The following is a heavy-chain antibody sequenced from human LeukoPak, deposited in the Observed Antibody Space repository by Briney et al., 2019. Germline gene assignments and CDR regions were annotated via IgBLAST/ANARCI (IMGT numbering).Heavy chain of an antibody. V-gene: IGHV3-15*01. Sequence: GGSLRLSCAASGFTFSNAWMSWARQAPGKGLEWVGRIKSKTDGGTTDYAAPVKGRFTISRDDSKNTLYLQMNSLKTEDTAVYYCTTDLIVVVPAALDAFDIWGQGTMVTVSS. CDR3: TTDLIVVVPAALDAFDI. J-gene: IGHJ3*02. CDR1: GFTFSNAW. CDR2: IKSKTDGGTT. D-gene: IGHD2-2*01.